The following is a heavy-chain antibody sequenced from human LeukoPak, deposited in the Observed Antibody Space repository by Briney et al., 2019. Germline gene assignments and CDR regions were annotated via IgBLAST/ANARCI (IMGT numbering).Heavy chain of an antibody. CDR1: GGTFSSYA. Sequence: SVKVSCKASGGTFSSYAISWVRQAPGQGLEWMGGIIPIFGTANYAQKFQGRVTITADESTSTAYMELSSLRSEDTAVYYCAKAPHMVVVTASQFSWGQGTLVTVSS. J-gene: IGHJ5*02. D-gene: IGHD2-21*02. CDR3: AKAPHMVVVTASQFS. CDR2: IIPIFGTA. V-gene: IGHV1-69*13.